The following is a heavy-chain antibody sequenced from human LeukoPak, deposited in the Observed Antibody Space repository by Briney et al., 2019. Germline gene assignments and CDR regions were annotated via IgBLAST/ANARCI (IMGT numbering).Heavy chain of an antibody. Sequence: SVKVSCKASGGTFGSYAISWVRQAPGQGLEWMGGIIPIFGTANYAQKFQGRVTITADESTSTAYMELSSLRSEDTAVYYCARDIGSGSYTPHNWFDPWGQGTLVAVSS. CDR3: ARDIGSGSYTPHNWFDP. D-gene: IGHD3-10*01. J-gene: IGHJ5*02. CDR2: IIPIFGTA. CDR1: GGTFGSYA. V-gene: IGHV1-69*13.